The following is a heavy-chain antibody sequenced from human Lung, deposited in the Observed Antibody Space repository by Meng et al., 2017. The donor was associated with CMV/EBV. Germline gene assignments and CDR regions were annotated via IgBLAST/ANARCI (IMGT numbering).Heavy chain of an antibody. CDR3: ARGSTSVTMIVVVFTAASLAYDS. Sequence: SXTLSLXCAVYGGSFSGYDWTWIRQSPGKGREWIGEINHRGSTNYNPSLKSRLTISLDTSKNQFSLKLKSVTAADTAVYYCARGSTSVTMIVVVFTAASLAYDSWGQGXLVTVSS. D-gene: IGHD3-22*01. CDR1: GGSFSGYD. V-gene: IGHV4-34*01. CDR2: INHRGST. J-gene: IGHJ4*02.